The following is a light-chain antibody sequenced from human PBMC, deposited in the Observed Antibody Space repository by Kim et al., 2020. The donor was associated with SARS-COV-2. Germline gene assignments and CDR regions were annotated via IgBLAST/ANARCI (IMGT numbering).Light chain of an antibody. CDR3: LQYNDYPPT. V-gene: IGKV1-17*01. CDR1: QDIRND. Sequence: DIQMTQSPSSLSASVGDRVTITCRSSQDIRNDLGWYQQKPEKAPYRLIFSAFKLQSGVPSRFSGSGSGTEFTLTISSLQPEDSATYYCLQYNDYPPTFGQGTKVDIK. J-gene: IGKJ1*01. CDR2: SAF.